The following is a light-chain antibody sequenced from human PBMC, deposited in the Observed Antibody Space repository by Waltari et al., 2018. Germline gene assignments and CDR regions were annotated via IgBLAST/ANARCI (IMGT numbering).Light chain of an antibody. CDR1: QSVLYNSNDKNY. V-gene: IGKV4-1*01. CDR3: QQYYRLRT. J-gene: IGKJ1*01. Sequence: DIVMTQSPDSLAVSLGERATINCKSSQSVLYNSNDKNYLAWYQQKPGQPPKLLIYWASTRESGVPNRFSRSGSETDFTLSISSLQTEDVAVYYCQQYYRLRTFGQGTKVEIK. CDR2: WAS.